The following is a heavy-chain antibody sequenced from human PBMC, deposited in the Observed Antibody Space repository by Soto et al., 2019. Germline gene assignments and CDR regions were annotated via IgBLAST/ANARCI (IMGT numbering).Heavy chain of an antibody. CDR3: ARGWETTGYPLDF. Sequence: ASVKVSCKPSGYSFTALNYAIHWVRQAPGQRLEWMGWISAGNGNAEYSQEFQDRVTFTWDTPASTAYVEVSRLRSEDTAMYHCARGWETTGYPLDFWG. CDR2: ISAGNGNA. V-gene: IGHV1-3*01. D-gene: IGHD3-9*01. J-gene: IGHJ4*01. CDR1: GYSFTALNYA.